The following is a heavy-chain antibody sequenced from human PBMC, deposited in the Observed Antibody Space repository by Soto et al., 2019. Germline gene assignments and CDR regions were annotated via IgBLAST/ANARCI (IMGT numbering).Heavy chain of an antibody. D-gene: IGHD1-1*01. V-gene: IGHV3-48*02. Sequence: EVQLVESGGALVQPGGSLRLSCTASGFTFSSFSMNWVRQAPGRGLEWVSYISLSSSSISYADAVKGRFTTCRDNAKNSLYLQMNSLRDDDTAVYYCARGGWNDLFDKWGQGTLVTVSS. CDR1: GFTFSSFS. J-gene: IGHJ4*02. CDR2: ISLSSSSI. CDR3: ARGGWNDLFDK.